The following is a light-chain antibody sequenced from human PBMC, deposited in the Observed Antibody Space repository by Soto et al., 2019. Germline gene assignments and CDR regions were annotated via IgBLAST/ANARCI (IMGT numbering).Light chain of an antibody. J-gene: IGKJ1*01. V-gene: IGKV1-39*01. CDR2: AAS. CDR3: QQSHSTLWT. CDR1: QSISTY. Sequence: DIPMTQFPSSLSASVGDRVTITCRASQSISTYLNWYQQKPGKAPKLLIYAASSLQNEVPSRFSASGSGTDFTLTISSLQAEDFATYYCQQSHSTLWTFGQGTKVEIK.